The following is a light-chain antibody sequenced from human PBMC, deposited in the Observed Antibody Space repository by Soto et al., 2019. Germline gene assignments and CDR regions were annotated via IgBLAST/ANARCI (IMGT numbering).Light chain of an antibody. CDR2: GVS. J-gene: IGKJ1*01. CDR1: QRVGTY. CDR3: QQSYSNTRR. V-gene: IGKV1-39*01. Sequence: NQMPISTTSPFASVGAKVTIPCRASQRVGTYLNWYRQKPGKAPNLLIYGVSSLHSGVPSRISGSGSETDFTLTISSLQPEEFATYYCQQSYSNTRRLGQGTKVEFK.